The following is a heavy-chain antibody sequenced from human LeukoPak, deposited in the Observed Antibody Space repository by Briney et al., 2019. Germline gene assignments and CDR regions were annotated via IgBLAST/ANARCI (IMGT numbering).Heavy chain of an antibody. CDR3: AGLSELRLGELSLERPNY. CDR1: GFTFSGFS. Sequence: GGSLRLSCAASGFTFSGFSMSWVRQSPTKGLEWVANIKQDGSERYYVDSVKGRFTISRDNAKNSLSLQMNNLRAEDTALYYCAGLSELRLGELSLERPNYWGQGTLVTVSS. CDR2: IKQDGSER. D-gene: IGHD3-16*02. V-gene: IGHV3-7*03. J-gene: IGHJ4*02.